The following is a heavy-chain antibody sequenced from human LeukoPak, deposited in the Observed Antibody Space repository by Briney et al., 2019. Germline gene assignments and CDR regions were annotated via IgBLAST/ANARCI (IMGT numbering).Heavy chain of an antibody. V-gene: IGHV1-2*02. CDR1: VYTFTPYY. D-gene: IGHD1-7*01. CDR2: INPNSDDT. Sequence: ASVTVSYKPSVYTFTPYYIHWVRQAPGQGQEWMGGINPNSDDTRYAQKFQGRVTMTRDTSISTAYMHLSRLRSDDTAVYYCARGRITATLHFDYWGQGTLVTVSS. J-gene: IGHJ4*02. CDR3: ARGRITATLHFDY.